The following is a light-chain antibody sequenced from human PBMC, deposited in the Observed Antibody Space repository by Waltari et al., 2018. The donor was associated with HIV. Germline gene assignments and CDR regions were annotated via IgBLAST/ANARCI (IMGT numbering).Light chain of an antibody. CDR1: SSNIGRND. CDR3: AAWDAYLRGV. V-gene: IGLV1-47*01. CDR2: KNN. J-gene: IGLJ3*02. Sequence: QSVLTQPPSASGTPGQRVTMSCSGSSSNIGRNDVYWYQQLPGMAPKILIYKNNQRPSGVPDRFSGSKSGTSASLAFNGLRSEDEADYYCAAWDAYLRGVFGGGTKLTVL.